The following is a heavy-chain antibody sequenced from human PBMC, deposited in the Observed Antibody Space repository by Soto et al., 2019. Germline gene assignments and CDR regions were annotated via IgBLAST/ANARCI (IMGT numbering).Heavy chain of an antibody. V-gene: IGHV3-15*01. Sequence: GGSLRLSCAASGFTFSNAWMSWVRQAPGKGLEWVGRIKSKTDGGTTDYAAPVKGRFTISRDDSKNTLYLQMNSLKTEDTAVYYCTTDRQGYCSSTSCYGYFQHWAQGTLVTGSS. J-gene: IGHJ1*01. CDR2: IKSKTDGGTT. CDR1: GFTFSNAW. D-gene: IGHD2-2*01. CDR3: TTDRQGYCSSTSCYGYFQH.